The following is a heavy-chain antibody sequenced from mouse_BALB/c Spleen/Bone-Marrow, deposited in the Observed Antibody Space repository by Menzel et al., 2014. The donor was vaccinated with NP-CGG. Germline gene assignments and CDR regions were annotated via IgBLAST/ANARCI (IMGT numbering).Heavy chain of an antibody. Sequence: LQESGAELARPGASVKLSCKASGYTFXSYWMQWVKQRPGQGLEWIGAIYPGDGDTRYTQKFKGKATLTADKSSSTAYMQLSSLASEDSAVYYCAREDDGYYDWYFDVWGAGTTVTVSS. CDR3: AREDDGYYDWYFDV. CDR2: IYPGDGDT. D-gene: IGHD2-3*01. J-gene: IGHJ1*01. V-gene: IGHV1-87*01. CDR1: GYTFXSYW.